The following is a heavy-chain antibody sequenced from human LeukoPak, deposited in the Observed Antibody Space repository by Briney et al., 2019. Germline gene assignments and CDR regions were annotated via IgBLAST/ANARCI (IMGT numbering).Heavy chain of an antibody. CDR1: GFTFSSYG. D-gene: IGHD3-22*01. CDR3: AKLPLGYYYDSSAYYEPMYYFDY. CDR2: ISYDGSNK. Sequence: TGGSLRLSCAASGFTFSSYGMHWVRQAPGKGLEWVAVISYDGSNKYYADSVKGRFTISRDNSKNTLYLQMNSLRAEDTAVYYCAKLPLGYYYDSSAYYEPMYYFDYWGQGTLVTVSS. V-gene: IGHV3-30*18. J-gene: IGHJ4*02.